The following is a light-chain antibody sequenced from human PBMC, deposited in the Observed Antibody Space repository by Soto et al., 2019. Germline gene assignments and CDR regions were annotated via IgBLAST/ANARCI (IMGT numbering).Light chain of an antibody. CDR1: SSDVGGYNY. J-gene: IGLJ1*01. CDR2: DVS. CDR3: CSYAGSPRDV. Sequence: QSALTQPRSVSGSPGQSVTISCTGTSSDVGGYNYVSWYQQHPGKAPKVMIYDVSERPSGVPDRFSGSKSGNTASLTYSGLQAEDEADYYCCSYAGSPRDVFGTGTKVTVL. V-gene: IGLV2-11*01.